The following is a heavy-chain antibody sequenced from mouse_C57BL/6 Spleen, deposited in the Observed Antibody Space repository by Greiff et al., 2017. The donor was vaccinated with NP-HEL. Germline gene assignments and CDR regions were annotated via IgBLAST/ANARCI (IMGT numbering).Heavy chain of an antibody. J-gene: IGHJ1*03. CDR1: GYTFTSYW. Sequence: QVQLKQPGTELVKPGASVKLSCKASGYTFTSYWMHWVKQRPGQGLEWIGNINPSNGGTNYNEKFKSKATLTVDKSSSTAYMQLSSLTSEDSAVYYCAREGYYGSSLYWYFDVWGTGTTVTVSS. CDR2: INPSNGGT. D-gene: IGHD1-1*01. V-gene: IGHV1-53*01. CDR3: AREGYYGSSLYWYFDV.